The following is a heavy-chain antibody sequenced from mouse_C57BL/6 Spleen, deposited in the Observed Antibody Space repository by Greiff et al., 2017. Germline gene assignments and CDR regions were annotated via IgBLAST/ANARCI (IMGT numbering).Heavy chain of an antibody. CDR2: IDPETGGT. CDR3: TRQLRGDGFAY. D-gene: IGHD3-2*02. J-gene: IGHJ3*01. CDR1: GYTFTDYE. V-gene: IGHV1-15*01. Sequence: VKLQESGAELVRPGASVTLSCKASGYTFTDYEMHWVKQTPVHGLEWIGAIDPETGGTAYNQKFKGKAILTADKSSSTAYMELRSLTSEDSAVYYCTRQLRGDGFAYWGQGTLVTVSA.